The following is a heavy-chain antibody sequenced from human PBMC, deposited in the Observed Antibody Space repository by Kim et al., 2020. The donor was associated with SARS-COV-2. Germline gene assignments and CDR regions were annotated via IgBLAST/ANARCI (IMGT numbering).Heavy chain of an antibody. D-gene: IGHD3-16*01. J-gene: IGHJ3*02. V-gene: IGHV5-51*01. CDR3: ARLRGGMGSPPEGDAFDI. CDR2: IYPGDSDT. Sequence: GESLKISCKGSGYSFTSYWIGWVRQMPGKGLEWMGIIYPGDSDTRYSPSFQGQVTISADKSISTAYLQWSSLKASDTAMYYCARLRGGMGSPPEGDAFDIWGQGTMVTVSS. CDR1: GYSFTSYW.